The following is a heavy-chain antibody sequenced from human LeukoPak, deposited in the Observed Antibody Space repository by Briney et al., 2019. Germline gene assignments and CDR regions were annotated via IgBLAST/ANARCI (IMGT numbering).Heavy chain of an antibody. J-gene: IGHJ5*02. CDR1: GFTFSSYE. Sequence: GGSLRLSCAASGFTFSSYEMNWVRQAPGKGLEWVSYISSSGSTIYYADSVKGRFTISRDNAKNSLYLQMNSLRAEDTAAYYCARERSMDDYVWGSYRYHWFDPWGQGTLVTVSS. V-gene: IGHV3-48*03. CDR2: ISSSGSTI. D-gene: IGHD3-16*02. CDR3: ARERSMDDYVWGSYRYHWFDP.